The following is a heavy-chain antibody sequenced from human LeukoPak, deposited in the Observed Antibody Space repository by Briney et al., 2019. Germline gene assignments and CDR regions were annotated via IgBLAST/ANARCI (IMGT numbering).Heavy chain of an antibody. V-gene: IGHV3-23*01. CDR2: ISGSGGDT. CDR3: AKAAYDFWSGHYLYFDY. D-gene: IGHD3-3*01. Sequence: PGGSLRPSCAASGFTFSSSAMSWVRQVPGKGLEWVSGISGSGGDTYYADSVKGRFTISRGNSKNTLNLQMNSLRAEDTAVYYCAKAAYDFWSGHYLYFDYWGQGTLVTVSS. J-gene: IGHJ4*02. CDR1: GFTFSSSA.